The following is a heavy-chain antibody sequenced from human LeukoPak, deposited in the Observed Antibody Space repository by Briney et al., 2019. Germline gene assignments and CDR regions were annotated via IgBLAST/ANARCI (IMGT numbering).Heavy chain of an antibody. CDR2: INPSGGST. J-gene: IGHJ6*03. Sequence: GASVKVSCKASGYTFTSYYMHWVRQAPGQGLEWMGIINPSGGSTSYAQKFQGRVTMTRDMSTSTVYMKLSSLRSEDTAVYYCGRHYYSGTTYSYYYVDVWGEGTTVTVSS. CDR3: GRHYYSGTTYSYYYVDV. D-gene: IGHD3/OR15-3a*01. CDR1: GYTFTSYY. V-gene: IGHV1-46*01.